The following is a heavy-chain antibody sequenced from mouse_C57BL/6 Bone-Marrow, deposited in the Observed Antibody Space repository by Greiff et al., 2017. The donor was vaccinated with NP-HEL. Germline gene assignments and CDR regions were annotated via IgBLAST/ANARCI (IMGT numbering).Heavy chain of an antibody. CDR1: GFTFSDFY. CDR2: SRNKANDYTT. J-gene: IGHJ1*03. D-gene: IGHD2-5*01. V-gene: IGHV7-1*01. CDR3: ARRGSNYWYFDV. Sequence: EVKLMESGGGLVQSGRSLRLSCATSGFTFSDFYMEWVRQAPGKGLEWIAASRNKANDYTTEYSASVKGRFIVSRDTSQSILYLQMNALRAEDTAIYYCARRGSNYWYFDVWGTGTTVTVSS.